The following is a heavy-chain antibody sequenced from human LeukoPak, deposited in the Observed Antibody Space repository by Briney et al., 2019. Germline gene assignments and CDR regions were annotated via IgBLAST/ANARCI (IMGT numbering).Heavy chain of an antibody. Sequence: ASVKVSCKASGYTFTSYGISWVRQAPGQGLERMGWISAYNGNTNYAQKLQGRVTMTTDTSTSTAYMELRSLRSDDTAVYYCARGVDYDILTGYYVDVWGQGTTVTVSS. J-gene: IGHJ6*02. V-gene: IGHV1-18*01. CDR1: GYTFTSYG. D-gene: IGHD3-9*01. CDR2: ISAYNGNT. CDR3: ARGVDYDILTGYYVDV.